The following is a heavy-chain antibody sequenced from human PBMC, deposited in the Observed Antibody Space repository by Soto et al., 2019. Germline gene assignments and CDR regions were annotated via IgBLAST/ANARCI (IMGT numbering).Heavy chain of an antibody. V-gene: IGHV3-74*01. J-gene: IGHJ6*04. CDR1: EFTFSGRS. CDR3: ARGWFGPDV. Sequence: GGSLRLSCAASEFTFSGRSVHWVRQAPGKGLVWVSGIDKVGTDSTYADSVKCRFTISRDNAKNSVYLQMNILRVEDTAVYYCARGWFGPDVWGKGTTVTVLL. CDR2: IDKVGTDS. D-gene: IGHD3-10*01.